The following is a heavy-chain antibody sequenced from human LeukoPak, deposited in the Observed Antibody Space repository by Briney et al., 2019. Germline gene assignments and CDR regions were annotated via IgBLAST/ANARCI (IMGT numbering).Heavy chain of an antibody. CDR3: AKEFSYGPKIFDY. Sequence: GRSLRLSCAASGFTFSSYAIHWVRQAPGKGLEWVAVISNDGINKYYAGSVKGRFTISRDNSKNTLYLQMDSLRVEDTAMFYCAKEFSYGPKIFDYWGQGTLVTVSS. D-gene: IGHD5-18*01. CDR1: GFTFSSYA. J-gene: IGHJ4*02. V-gene: IGHV3-30-3*01. CDR2: ISNDGINK.